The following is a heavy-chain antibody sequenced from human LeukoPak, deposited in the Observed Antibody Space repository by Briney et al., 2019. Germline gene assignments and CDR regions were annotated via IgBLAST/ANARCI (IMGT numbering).Heavy chain of an antibody. Sequence: ASVKVSCKASGYTFTSYYMHWVRHAPGQGLEWMGIINPSGGSTSYAQKFQGRVTMTRDMSTSTVYMELSSLRSEDTAVYYCARDPISYSSSSAFDYWGQGTLVTVSS. CDR3: ARDPISYSSSSAFDY. V-gene: IGHV1-46*01. CDR1: GYTFTSYY. CDR2: INPSGGST. D-gene: IGHD6-6*01. J-gene: IGHJ4*02.